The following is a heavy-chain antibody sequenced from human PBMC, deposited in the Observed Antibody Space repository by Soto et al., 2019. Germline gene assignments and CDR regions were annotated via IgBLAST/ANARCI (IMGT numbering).Heavy chain of an antibody. J-gene: IGHJ5*02. CDR1: GFTFSSYA. V-gene: IGHV3-23*01. Sequence: GGSLRLSCAASGFTFSSYAMSWVRQAPGKGLEWVSGISGTGDSTYYADSVKGRFTISRDNSKNTLYLHMNSLRGEDTALYLCAKAGTPTSVVVTARLDTWGQGTLVTVSS. CDR3: AKAGTPTSVVVTARLDT. D-gene: IGHD2-21*02. CDR2: ISGTGDST.